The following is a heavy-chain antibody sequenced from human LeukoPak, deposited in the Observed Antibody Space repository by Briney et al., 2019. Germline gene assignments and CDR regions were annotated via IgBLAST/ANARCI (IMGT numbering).Heavy chain of an antibody. CDR1: GFTFSSYG. D-gene: IGHD3-10*01. Sequence: SGGSLRLSCAASGFTFSSYGMHWVRQAPGKGLEWVAVISYDGSNKYYADSVKGRFTISRDNSKNTLYLQMNSLRAEDTAVYYCAKLLWFGELRGFDYWGQGTLVTVSS. CDR3: AKLLWFGELRGFDY. CDR2: ISYDGSNK. V-gene: IGHV3-30*18. J-gene: IGHJ4*02.